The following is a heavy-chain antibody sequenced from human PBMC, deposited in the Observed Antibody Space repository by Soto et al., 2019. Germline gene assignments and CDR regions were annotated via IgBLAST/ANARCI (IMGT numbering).Heavy chain of an antibody. V-gene: IGHV3-53*01. D-gene: IGHD3-9*01. CDR3: ASAGALRYFDWLFRGHTPLNYYYMDV. J-gene: IGHJ6*03. CDR2: IYSSSST. CDR1: GFTVSSNY. Sequence: GGSLRLSCAASGFTVSSNYMSWVRQAPGKGLEWVSDIYSSSSTYYADSVRGRFTISRDNAKNSLYLQMNSLRAEDTAVYYCASAGALRYFDWLFRGHTPLNYYYMDVWGKGTTVTVSS.